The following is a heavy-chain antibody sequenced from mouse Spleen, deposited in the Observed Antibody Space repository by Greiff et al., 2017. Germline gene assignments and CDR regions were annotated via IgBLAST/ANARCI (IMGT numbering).Heavy chain of an antibody. D-gene: IGHD1-1*01. V-gene: IGHV1-62-2*01. CDR3: ARHERGYYGSPVYFDY. CDR2: FYPGSGSI. J-gene: IGHJ2*01. CDR1: GYTFTEYT. Sequence: VHLVESGAELVKPGASVKLSCKASGYTFTEYTIHWVKQRSGQGLEWIGWFYPGSGSIKYNEKFKDKATLTADKSSSTVYMELSRLTSEDSAVYFCARHERGYYGSPVYFDYWGQGTTLTVSS.